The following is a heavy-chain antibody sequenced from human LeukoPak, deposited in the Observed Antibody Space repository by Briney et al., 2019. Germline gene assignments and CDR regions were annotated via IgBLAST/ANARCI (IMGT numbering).Heavy chain of an antibody. CDR1: GGSISSGDYY. CDR2: IYYSGST. V-gene: IGHV4-30-4*01. D-gene: IGHD3-3*01. J-gene: IGHJ6*02. CDR3: ARDRTPLRLDDFWSGYPQKQNYYYYGMDV. Sequence: SQTLSLTCTVSGGSISSGDYYWSWIRQPPGKGLEWIGYIYYSGSTYYNPSLKSRVTISVDTSKNQFSLKLSSVTAADTAVYYCARDRTPLRLDDFWSGYPQKQNYYYYGMDVWGQGTTVTVSS.